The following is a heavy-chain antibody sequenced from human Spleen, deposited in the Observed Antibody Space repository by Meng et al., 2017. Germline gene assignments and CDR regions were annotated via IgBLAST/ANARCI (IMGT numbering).Heavy chain of an antibody. V-gene: IGHV1-3*01. D-gene: IGHD3-22*01. CDR2: INDGNGNT. CDR3: ARGLYYFDSSGYYYSFHFDF. CDR1: GYTFTSYS. J-gene: IGHJ4*02. Sequence: ASVKVSCKASGYTFTSYSMHWVRQAPGQRFEWMGWINDGNGNTRYSQKFQGRVTITRDTSASIAYMELSSLTSEDTAVYYYARGLYYFDSSGYYYSFHFDFWGQGTLVTVSS.